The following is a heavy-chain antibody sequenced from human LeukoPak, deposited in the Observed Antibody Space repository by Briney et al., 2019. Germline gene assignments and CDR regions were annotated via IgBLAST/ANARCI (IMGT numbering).Heavy chain of an antibody. CDR2: INPNSGGT. J-gene: IGHJ4*02. Sequence: ASAKVSCKASGYTFTDYYMHWVRQAPGQGLEWMGWINPNSGGTNYARKFQGRVTMTRDTSISTAYMELSSLRSDDTAVYYCARGGFGELFPCDYWGQGTLVPVSS. V-gene: IGHV1-2*02. CDR3: ARGGFGELFPCDY. CDR1: GYTFTDYY. D-gene: IGHD3-10*01.